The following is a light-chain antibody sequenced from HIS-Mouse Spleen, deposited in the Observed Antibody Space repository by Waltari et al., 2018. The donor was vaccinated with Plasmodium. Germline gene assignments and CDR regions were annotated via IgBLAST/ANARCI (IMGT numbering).Light chain of an antibody. J-gene: IGLJ3*02. Sequence: SYELTQPPSVSVSPGQTARLTCSGDALPKQYAYWYQQKSGQAPVLVSYEDSKRPSGIPERFSGSSSGTMATLTISGAQVEDEADYYCYSTDSSGNHRVFGGGTKLTVL. CDR3: YSTDSSGNHRV. CDR2: EDS. CDR1: ALPKQY. V-gene: IGLV3-10*01.